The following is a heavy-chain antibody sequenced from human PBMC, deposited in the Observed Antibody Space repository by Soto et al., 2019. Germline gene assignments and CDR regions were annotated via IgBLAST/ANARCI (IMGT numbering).Heavy chain of an antibody. Sequence: SETPSPTRPFSGGPISSYYWIWIRQPPGEGLEGIGYIYYSGSTNYNPSLKSRVTISVDTSKNQFSLKLSSVTAADTAVYYCARSLEIYDYIWGSYRYDRYYFDYWGQGTLVTVSS. V-gene: IGHV4-59*08. CDR2: IYYSGST. D-gene: IGHD3-16*02. CDR1: GGPISSYY. CDR3: ARSLEIYDYIWGSYRYDRYYFDY. J-gene: IGHJ4*02.